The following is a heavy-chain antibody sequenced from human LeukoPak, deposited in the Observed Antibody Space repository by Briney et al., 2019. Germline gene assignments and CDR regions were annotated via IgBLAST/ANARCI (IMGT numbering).Heavy chain of an antibody. D-gene: IGHD6-13*01. Sequence: ASVKVSCKASGYTFTGYYMHWVRQAPGQGLEWMGWINPNSGGTNYAQKFQGRVTMTRDTSISTAYMELSRLRSDDTAVYYCARVYSSSWYSPGGFDPWGQGTLVTVSS. CDR2: INPNSGGT. V-gene: IGHV1-2*02. CDR1: GYTFTGYY. CDR3: ARVYSSSWYSPGGFDP. J-gene: IGHJ5*02.